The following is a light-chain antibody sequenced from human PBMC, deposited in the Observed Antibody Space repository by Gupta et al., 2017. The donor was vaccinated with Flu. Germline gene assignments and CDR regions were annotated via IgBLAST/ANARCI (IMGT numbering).Light chain of an antibody. CDR1: SDVGGYNY. J-gene: IGLJ3*02. CDR3: SSYAGKNNWV. CDR2: EVS. Sequence: SDVGGYNYVSWYQQHPGEVPQLMIYEVSKRPSGVPDRFSGSKPGNTASLTVSGHQADDVADYYCSSYAGKNNWVFGGGTKVTVL. V-gene: IGLV2-8*01.